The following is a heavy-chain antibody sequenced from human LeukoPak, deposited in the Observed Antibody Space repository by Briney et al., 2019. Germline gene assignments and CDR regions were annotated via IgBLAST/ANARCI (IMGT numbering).Heavy chain of an antibody. CDR3: ARTQWLVDYYYYYCMDV. D-gene: IGHD6-19*01. Sequence: SVKVSCKASGGTFGNYAISWVRQAPGQGLEWMGAIIPISGTANYAQKFQGRITITTDESTSTAYMELSSLGSEDTAVYYCARTQWLVDYYYYYCMDVWGKGTRSPSP. V-gene: IGHV1-69*05. CDR1: GGTFGNYA. CDR2: IIPISGTA. J-gene: IGHJ6*03.